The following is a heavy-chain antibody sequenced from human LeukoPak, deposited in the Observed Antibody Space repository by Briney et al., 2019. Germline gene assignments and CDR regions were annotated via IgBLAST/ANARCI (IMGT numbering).Heavy chain of an antibody. V-gene: IGHV3-23*01. CDR1: TFIFSNYA. D-gene: IGHD2-2*01. Sequence: PGGSLRLSCAASTFIFSNYAMNWVRQAPGKGLEWVSVIGGSGGGTYYADSVKGRFTVSRDNSKNTLYLQMNSLRAEGTAVYYCAKDRACTTTSCYRSFDYWGQGILVTVSS. CDR2: IGGSGGGT. J-gene: IGHJ4*02. CDR3: AKDRACTTTSCYRSFDY.